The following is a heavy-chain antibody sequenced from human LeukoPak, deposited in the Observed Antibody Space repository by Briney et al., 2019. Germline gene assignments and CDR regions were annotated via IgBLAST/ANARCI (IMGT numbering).Heavy chain of an antibody. V-gene: IGHV3-9*01. CDR3: AKEIAAAGNYYYYGMDV. D-gene: IGHD6-13*01. CDR2: IRWNSGSI. CDR1: GFTFDDYA. Sequence: GGSLRLSCAASGFTFDDYAMHWVRQAPGKGLEWVSGIRWNSGSIGHADSVKGRFTISRDNAKNSLYLQMNSLRAEDTALYYCAKEIAAAGNYYYYGMDVWGQGTTVTVSS. J-gene: IGHJ6*02.